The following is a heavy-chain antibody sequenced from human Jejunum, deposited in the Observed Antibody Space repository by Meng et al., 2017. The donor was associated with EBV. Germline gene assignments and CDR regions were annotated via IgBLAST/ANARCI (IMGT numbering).Heavy chain of an antibody. CDR1: GGSFSGYQ. CDR3: ARAVYGDSAYS. Sequence: QVQLQQWGAGLLKPSETLSLTCAVYGGSFSGYQWTWIRQPPGKGLEWMGEINHRGKTNYSPSLKSRVTISVDTSKNQFSLKLSSMTAADTAVYYCARAVYGDSAYSWGQGTLVTASS. D-gene: IGHD4-17*01. CDR2: INHRGKT. V-gene: IGHV4-34*01. J-gene: IGHJ4*02.